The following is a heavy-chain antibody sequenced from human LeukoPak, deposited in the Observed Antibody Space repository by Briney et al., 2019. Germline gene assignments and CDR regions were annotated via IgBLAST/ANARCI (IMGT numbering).Heavy chain of an antibody. CDR2: IIHSGST. D-gene: IGHD4-23*01. CDR3: ARVFRGNLYYFDY. CDR1: GGSFTNYY. J-gene: IGHJ4*02. V-gene: IGHV4-34*12. Sequence: SETLSLTCAVYGGSFTNYYWSWIRQPPGKGLGWIGEIIHSGSTNYNPSLKSRVTISVDTSKNQFSLKLSSMTAADTAVYYCARVFRGNLYYFDYWGQGTLVTVSS.